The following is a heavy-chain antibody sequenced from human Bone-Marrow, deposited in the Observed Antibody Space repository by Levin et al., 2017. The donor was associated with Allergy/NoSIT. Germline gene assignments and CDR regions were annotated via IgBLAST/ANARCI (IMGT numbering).Heavy chain of an antibody. J-gene: IGHJ4*02. D-gene: IGHD6-19*01. CDR1: GFTFTTYA. V-gene: IGHV3-23*01. CDR2: ITVTGSYT. CDR3: AKSYSAAVVYFDS. Sequence: GESLKISCAASGFTFTTYAMNWVRQAPGKGLEWVSAITVTGSYTYYTDSVKGRFTISRDNFKNTLYLQMDSLRAEDTAVYYCAKSYSAAVVYFDSWGQGTLVTVSS.